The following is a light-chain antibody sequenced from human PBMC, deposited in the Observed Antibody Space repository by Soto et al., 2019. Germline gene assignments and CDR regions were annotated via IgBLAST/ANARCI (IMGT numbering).Light chain of an antibody. Sequence: EIVLTQSPGTLSLSPGERATLSCRASQSVSSYLAWYQQQPGQGPRLLIYDASNRATGIPARFSGSRSGTEITLTINGLQSEDFAVYYCQRYNNWPLTFGGGTKVDIK. CDR3: QRYNNWPLT. CDR2: DAS. V-gene: IGKV3-11*01. CDR1: QSVSSY. J-gene: IGKJ4*01.